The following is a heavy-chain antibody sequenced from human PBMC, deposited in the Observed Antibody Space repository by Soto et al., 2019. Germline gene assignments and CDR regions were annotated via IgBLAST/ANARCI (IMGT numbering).Heavy chain of an antibody. D-gene: IGHD1-26*01. CDR3: ARTGLVGATLDY. Sequence: GASVKVSCKASGGTFSSYAISWVRQAPGQGLEWMGGIIPIFGTANYAQKFQGRVTITADESTSTAYMELSSLRSEDTAVYYCARTGLVGATLDYWGQGTLVTVSS. CDR1: GGTFSSYA. J-gene: IGHJ4*02. CDR2: IIPIFGTA. V-gene: IGHV1-69*13.